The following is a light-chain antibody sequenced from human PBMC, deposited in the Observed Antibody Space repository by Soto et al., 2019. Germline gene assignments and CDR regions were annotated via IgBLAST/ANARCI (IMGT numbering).Light chain of an antibody. CDR2: DTS. J-gene: IGKJ2*01. CDR1: LDIRHY. CDR3: QQYENLPYT. Sequence: DIQLTQSPPSLSASVGDRVSITCQASLDIRHYLNWYQHKPGRAPKLLIYDTSNLETGVPSRFGGSASGTNFSFFITGLHPEDVATYYCQQYENLPYTFGQGTKLEI. V-gene: IGKV1-33*01.